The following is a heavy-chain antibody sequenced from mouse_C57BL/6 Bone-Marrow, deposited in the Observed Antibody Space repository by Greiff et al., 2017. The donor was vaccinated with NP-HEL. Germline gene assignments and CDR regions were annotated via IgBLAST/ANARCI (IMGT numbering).Heavy chain of an antibody. CDR2: INPGSGGT. Sequence: QVQLQQSGAELVRPGTSVKVSCKASGYAFTNYLIEWVKQRPGQGLEWIGVINPGSGGTNYNEKFKGKATLTADKSSSTAYMQLSSLTSEDSAVYFCARWGGNYGRYFDVWGTGTTVTVSS. CDR3: ARWGGNYGRYFDV. V-gene: IGHV1-54*01. CDR1: GYAFTNYL. J-gene: IGHJ1*03. D-gene: IGHD2-1*01.